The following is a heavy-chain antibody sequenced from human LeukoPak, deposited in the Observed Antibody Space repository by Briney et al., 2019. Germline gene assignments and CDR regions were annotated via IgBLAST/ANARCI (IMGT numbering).Heavy chain of an antibody. D-gene: IGHD4-17*01. CDR3: ASAYGDYGGADY. CDR2: INPNSGGT. J-gene: IGHJ4*02. V-gene: IGHV1-2*02. CDR1: GSTYTGYY. Sequence: GSVRPSCTAAGSTYTGYYTNSGPQAPRHRREWMGWINPNSGGTNYAQKFQGRVTMTRDTSISTAYMELSRLRSDDTAVYYCASAYGDYGGADYWGQGTLVTVSS.